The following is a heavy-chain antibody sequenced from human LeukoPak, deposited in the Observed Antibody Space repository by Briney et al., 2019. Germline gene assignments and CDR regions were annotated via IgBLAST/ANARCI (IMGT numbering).Heavy chain of an antibody. J-gene: IGHJ4*02. CDR2: IYYSGST. CDR1: GDSITSSTYY. V-gene: IGHV4-61*05. Sequence: SETLSLTCSVSGDSITSSTYYWGWIRQPPGKGLEWIGYIYYSGSTNYNPSLKSRVTISVDTSKNQFSLKLSSVTAADTAVYYCARPYDSSGYYYPYWGQGTLVTVSS. CDR3: ARPYDSSGYYYPY. D-gene: IGHD3-22*01.